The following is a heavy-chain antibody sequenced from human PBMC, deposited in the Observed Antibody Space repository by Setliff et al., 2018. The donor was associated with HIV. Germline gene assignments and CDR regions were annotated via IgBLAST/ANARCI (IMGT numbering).Heavy chain of an antibody. V-gene: IGHV4-59*01. CDR1: GGSISSYY. CDR3: ARDLFAAAGHVGAFDI. J-gene: IGHJ3*02. Sequence: PSETLSLTCTVSGGSISSYYWSWIRQPPGKGLEWIGYIYYSGSTNYNPSLKSLVTISVDTSKNQFSLKLSSVTAADTAVYYCARDLFAAAGHVGAFDIWGQGTMVTVSS. CDR2: IYYSGST. D-gene: IGHD6-13*01.